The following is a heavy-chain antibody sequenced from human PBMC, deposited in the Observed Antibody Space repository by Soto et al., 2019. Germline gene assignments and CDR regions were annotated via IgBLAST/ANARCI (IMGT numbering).Heavy chain of an antibody. CDR1: GYTFTSYA. J-gene: IGHJ4*02. Sequence: QVQLVQSGAEVKKPGASVKVSCKASGYTFTSYAMLWVRQAPGQRLEWMGWINAGNGNTQYSQKFQGRVTMTRDTSASTAYMELSSLSSEDTAVYYCARAQTLEMATPWGQGTLVTVSS. V-gene: IGHV1-3*01. CDR2: INAGNGNT. D-gene: IGHD5-12*01. CDR3: ARAQTLEMATP.